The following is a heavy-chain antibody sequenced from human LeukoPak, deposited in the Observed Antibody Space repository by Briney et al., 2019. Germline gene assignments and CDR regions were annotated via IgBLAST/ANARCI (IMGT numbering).Heavy chain of an antibody. CDR3: ASSWGYSSRSFDY. V-gene: IGHV4-59*08. CDR2: IYYSGST. Sequence: PSETLSLTCTVSGGSISSYYWSWIRQPPGKGLEWIGYIYYSGSTNYNPSLKSRVTISVDTSKNQFSLKLSSVTAADTAVYYCASSWGYSSRSFDYWGQGTLVTVSS. CDR1: GGSISSYY. J-gene: IGHJ4*02. D-gene: IGHD6-13*01.